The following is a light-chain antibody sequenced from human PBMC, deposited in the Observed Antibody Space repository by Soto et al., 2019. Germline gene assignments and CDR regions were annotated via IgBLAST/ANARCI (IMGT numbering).Light chain of an antibody. Sequence: QSVLTQPPSASGTPGQRVTISCSGSSSNIGSNTVNWYLQLPGTAPKLLIYSNNQRPSGVPVRCSGSKSGTSASLAISGLQYEDEADYYCAAWDDSLNGAVFGGGTQLTVL. V-gene: IGLV1-44*01. CDR1: SSNIGSNT. CDR2: SNN. CDR3: AAWDDSLNGAV. J-gene: IGLJ7*01.